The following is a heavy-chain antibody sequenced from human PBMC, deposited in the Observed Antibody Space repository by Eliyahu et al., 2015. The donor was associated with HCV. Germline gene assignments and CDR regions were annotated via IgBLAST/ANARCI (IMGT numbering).Heavy chain of an antibody. CDR2: IIPIFGTA. Sequence: EVKKPGSSVKVSCKASGGTSSSYAISWVRQAPGQGLEWVGGIIPIFGTANYAQKFQGRVTITADESTSTAYMELSSLRSEDTRVYYCARAASYCGGDCYSPDYWGQGTLVTVSS. D-gene: IGHD2-21*02. CDR1: GGTSSSYA. CDR3: ARAASYCGGDCYSPDY. J-gene: IGHJ4*02. V-gene: IGHV1-69*01.